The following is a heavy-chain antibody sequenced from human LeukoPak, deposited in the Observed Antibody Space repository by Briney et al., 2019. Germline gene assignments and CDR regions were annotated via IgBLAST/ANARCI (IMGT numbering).Heavy chain of an antibody. Sequence: SGRSLRLSCAASGFTFSRYAMHWVRQAPGKGLEWVAVISYDGSNKYYADSVKGRFTISRDNSKNTLYLQMNSLRAEDTAVYYCARELAAAELIDYWGQGTLVTVSS. D-gene: IGHD6-13*01. CDR2: ISYDGSNK. V-gene: IGHV3-30-3*01. J-gene: IGHJ4*02. CDR1: GFTFSRYA. CDR3: ARELAAAELIDY.